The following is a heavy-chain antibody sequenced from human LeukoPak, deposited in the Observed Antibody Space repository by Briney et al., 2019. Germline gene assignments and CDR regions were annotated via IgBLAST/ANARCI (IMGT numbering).Heavy chain of an antibody. D-gene: IGHD3-22*01. CDR2: ISSSGSTI. CDR3: ARGDSPFYYMDV. V-gene: IGHV3-48*03. Sequence: GGSLRLSCAASGFTSSSYEMNWVRQAPGKGLEWVSYISSSGSTIYYADSVKGRFTISRDNAKNSLYLQMNSLRAEDTAVYYCARGDSPFYYMDVWGKGTTVTISS. CDR1: GFTSSSYE. J-gene: IGHJ6*03.